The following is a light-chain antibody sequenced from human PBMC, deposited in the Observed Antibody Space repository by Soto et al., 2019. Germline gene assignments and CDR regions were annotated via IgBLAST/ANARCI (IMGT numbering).Light chain of an antibody. J-gene: IGKJ4*01. V-gene: IGKV3-15*01. CDR2: GAS. Sequence: EIVVTQFPATLSVSPGERATLSCRASQSVSSNLAWYMQKPGQAPRLLIYGASTRAPGIPARFSGSGSGTEFTLTISSLQSEDFAVYYCQQYNNWPLTFGGGTKVEIK. CDR3: QQYNNWPLT. CDR1: QSVSSN.